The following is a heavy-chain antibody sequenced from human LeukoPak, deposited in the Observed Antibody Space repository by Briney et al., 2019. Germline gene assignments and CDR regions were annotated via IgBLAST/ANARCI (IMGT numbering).Heavy chain of an antibody. Sequence: SETLSLTCAVYGGSFSGYYWSWIRQPPGKGLEWIGYICTSGSTNYNPSLKSRVTISVDTSKNQFSLKLSSVTAADTAVYYCARHPNWNYVWFDPWGQGTLVTVSS. CDR1: GGSFSGYY. CDR3: ARHPNWNYVWFDP. CDR2: ICTSGST. J-gene: IGHJ5*02. D-gene: IGHD1-7*01. V-gene: IGHV4-4*09.